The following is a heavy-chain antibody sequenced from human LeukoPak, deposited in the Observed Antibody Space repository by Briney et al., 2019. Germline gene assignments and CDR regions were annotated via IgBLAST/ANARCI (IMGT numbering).Heavy chain of an antibody. V-gene: IGHV4-38-2*02. Sequence: SETLSLTCTVSGGSISSYYWGWIRQPPGKGLEWIGSIYHSGSTYYNPSLKSRVTISVDTSKNQFSLKLSPVTAADTAVYYCARPGVVGDDDYWGQGTLVTVSS. J-gene: IGHJ4*02. CDR3: ARPGVVGDDDY. D-gene: IGHD1-26*01. CDR2: IYHSGST. CDR1: GGSISSYY.